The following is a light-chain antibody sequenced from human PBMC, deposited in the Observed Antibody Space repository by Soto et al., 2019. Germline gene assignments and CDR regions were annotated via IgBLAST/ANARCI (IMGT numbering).Light chain of an antibody. CDR1: SSDVGGYNY. V-gene: IGLV2-14*01. CDR3: SSYTSSSLVV. Sequence: QSALTQPASVSGSPGQSITISCTGTSSDVGGYNYVSWYQQHPGKAPKLMIYDVSNRPSGVSNRFSGSKSGNTASLTISGLQAEDEADYYCSSYTSSSLVVFGVGTKRTVL. J-gene: IGLJ2*01. CDR2: DVS.